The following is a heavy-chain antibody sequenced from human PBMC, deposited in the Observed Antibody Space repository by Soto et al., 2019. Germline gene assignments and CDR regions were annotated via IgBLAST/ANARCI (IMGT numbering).Heavy chain of an antibody. D-gene: IGHD2-15*01. CDR3: ARVAACSGGRCYFSVDY. V-gene: IGHV4-30-4*01. J-gene: IGHJ4*02. CDR2: IYYSGST. Sequence: QVQLQESGPGLVKPSQTLSLTCTVSGGSISSGDYYWSWIRQPPGKGLEWIGYIYYSGSTYYNPXLRGRVTTSVDXSXNXXSLKLSAVTAAETAVYYCARVAACSGGRCYFSVDYWGQGTLVTVSS. CDR1: GGSISSGDYY.